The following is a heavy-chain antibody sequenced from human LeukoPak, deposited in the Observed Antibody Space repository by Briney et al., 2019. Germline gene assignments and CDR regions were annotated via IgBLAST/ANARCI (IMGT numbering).Heavy chain of an antibody. V-gene: IGHV3-21*01. Sequence: KAGGSLRLSCAASGITFSSYTMIWVRQAPGKGLEWVSSISSGSSYIYYADSVKGRFTISRDKAKNSLYLQMNSLRAEDTAVYYCARVGDCSSISGPLSRFYPWGQGTLVTVSS. D-gene: IGHD2-2*01. CDR2: ISSGSSYI. CDR1: GITFSSYT. CDR3: ARVGDCSSISGPLSRFYP. J-gene: IGHJ5*02.